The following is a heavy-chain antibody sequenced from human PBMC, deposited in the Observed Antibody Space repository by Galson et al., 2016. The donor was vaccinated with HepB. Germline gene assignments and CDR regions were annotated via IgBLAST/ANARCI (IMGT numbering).Heavy chain of an antibody. Sequence: SLRLSCAASGFTFSTYSMNWVRQAPGKGLEWVSYISGNSRTIYYVDSVKGRFSMSRDNAKNSLILQMNALRPEDTAVYYCARERFGSSWYDHWGQGTLVTVSS. CDR1: GFTFSTYS. J-gene: IGHJ5*02. V-gene: IGHV3-48*01. CDR2: ISGNSRTI. D-gene: IGHD6-13*01. CDR3: ARERFGSSWYDH.